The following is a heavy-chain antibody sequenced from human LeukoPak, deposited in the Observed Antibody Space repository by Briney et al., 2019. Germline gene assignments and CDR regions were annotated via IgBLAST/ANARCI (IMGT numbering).Heavy chain of an antibody. CDR1: AGTFSSYA. CDR3: ARAPRIRYCSSTSCLKSVGARGNWFDP. V-gene: IGHV1-69*01. CDR2: IIPIFGTA. Sequence: SVKVSCKASAGTFSSYAISWVRQAPGRGLEWMGGIIPIFGTANYAQKFQGRVTITADESTSTAYMELSSLRSEDTAVYYCARAPRIRYCSSTSCLKSVGARGNWFDPWGQGTLVTVSS. J-gene: IGHJ5*02. D-gene: IGHD2-2*01.